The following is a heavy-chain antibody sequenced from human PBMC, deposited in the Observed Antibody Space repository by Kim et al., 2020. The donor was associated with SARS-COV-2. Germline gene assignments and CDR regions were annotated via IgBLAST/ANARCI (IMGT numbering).Heavy chain of an antibody. CDR1: GGSISSSSYY. J-gene: IGHJ4*02. V-gene: IGHV4-39*01. CDR2: IYYSGST. CDR3: ARQMGITMIVVVISTHFDY. Sequence: SETLSLTCTVSGGSISSSSYYWGWIRQPPGKGLEWIGSIYYSGSTYYNPSLKSRVTISVDTSKNQFSLTLSSVTAADTAVYYCARQMGITMIVVVISTHFDYWGQGTLVTVSS. D-gene: IGHD3-22*01.